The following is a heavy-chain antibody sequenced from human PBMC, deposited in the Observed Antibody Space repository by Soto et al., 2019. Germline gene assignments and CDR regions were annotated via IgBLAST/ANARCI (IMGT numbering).Heavy chain of an antibody. D-gene: IGHD2-21*02. CDR2: ISDRPTGHT. V-gene: IGHV3-23*01. Sequence: HPGGSLRLSCVASGFTFSHYTLNWVRRAPGKGLEWVSTISDRPTGHTHYAGSVRGRFTISRDDSRDTVFLQMDSLRAEDTAVYYCTTRMTAHFDYWGQGVLVTVSS. J-gene: IGHJ4*02. CDR1: GFTFSHYT. CDR3: TTRMTAHFDY.